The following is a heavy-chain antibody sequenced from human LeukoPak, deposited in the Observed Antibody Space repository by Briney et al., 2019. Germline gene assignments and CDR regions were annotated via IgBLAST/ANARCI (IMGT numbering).Heavy chain of an antibody. CDR1: GYTFTSYA. Sequence: GASVKVSCKASGYTFTSYAISWVRQAPGQGLEWMGWISAYNGNTNYAQKLQGRVTMTTDTSTSTAYMELRSLRSDDTALYYCARVKSGGSYYWFDPWGQGALVTVSS. CDR2: ISAYNGNT. J-gene: IGHJ5*02. CDR3: ARVKSGGSYYWFDP. V-gene: IGHV1-18*01. D-gene: IGHD1-26*01.